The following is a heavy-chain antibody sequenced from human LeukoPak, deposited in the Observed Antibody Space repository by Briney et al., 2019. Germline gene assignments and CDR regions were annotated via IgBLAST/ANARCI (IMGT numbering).Heavy chain of an antibody. CDR2: ISGSGSST. J-gene: IGHJ5*02. D-gene: IGHD3-3*01. Sequence: PGGSLRLSCAASGFTFSSYAMSWVRQAPGKGLEWVSAISGSGSSTYYADSVKGRFTISRDNSKNTLYLQMNSLRAEDTAVYYCAKSRDFWSGSNNWFDAWGQGTLVTVSS. CDR3: AKSRDFWSGSNNWFDA. CDR1: GFTFSSYA. V-gene: IGHV3-23*01.